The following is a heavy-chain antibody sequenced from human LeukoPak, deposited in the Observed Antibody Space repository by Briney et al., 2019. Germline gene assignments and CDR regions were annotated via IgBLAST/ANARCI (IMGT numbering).Heavy chain of an antibody. J-gene: IGHJ4*02. V-gene: IGHV5-51*01. D-gene: IGHD6-13*01. CDR3: VVAGSSWYSTDYYFAY. CDR2: IYPGDSDT. Sequence: GESLKISCKGSGYSFTSYWIGWVRQMPGKGLEWMGIIYPGDSDTRYSPSFQGQVTISADKSISTAYLQWSSLKASDTAMYYCVVAGSSWYSTDYYFAYWGQGTLVTVSS. CDR1: GYSFTSYW.